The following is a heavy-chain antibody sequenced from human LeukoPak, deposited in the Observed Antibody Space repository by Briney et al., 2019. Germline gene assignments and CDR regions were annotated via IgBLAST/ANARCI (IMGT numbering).Heavy chain of an antibody. J-gene: IGHJ3*02. D-gene: IGHD1-26*01. CDR1: GFTFSTYN. CDR2: ISSSSNYI. CDR3: ARAVGASAPDAFDI. Sequence: GGSLRLSCAASGFTFSTYNMNWVRQAPGKGLEWVSSISSSSNYIYYADSVKGRFSISRDNAKNSLYLQMNNLRAEDTDVYYCARAVGASAPDAFDIWGQGTMVTVSS. V-gene: IGHV3-21*01.